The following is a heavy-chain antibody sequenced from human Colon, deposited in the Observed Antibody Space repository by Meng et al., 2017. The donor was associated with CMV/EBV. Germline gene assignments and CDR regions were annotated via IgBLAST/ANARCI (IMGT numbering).Heavy chain of an antibody. J-gene: IGHJ4*02. D-gene: IGHD5-24*01. V-gene: IGHV1-46*04. Sequence: HVRLVQSGAEVKNPGASVKVSCKASGYTFALHYIHWVRQAPGQGLEWMGVINSNNGDTLYAQKLEGRVTMTTDTSTSTLYMELSSLTSEDTAIYYCARARDRDGLYNFDSWGQGTLVTVSS. CDR3: ARARDRDGLYNFDS. CDR2: INSNNGDT. CDR1: GYTFALHY.